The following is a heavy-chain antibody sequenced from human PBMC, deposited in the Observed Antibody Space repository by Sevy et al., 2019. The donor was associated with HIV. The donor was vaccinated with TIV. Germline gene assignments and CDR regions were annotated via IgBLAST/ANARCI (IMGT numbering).Heavy chain of an antibody. CDR1: GGSIRSGRYY. CDR3: ARELSDYGMDV. CDR2: IHIRGTT. V-gene: IGHV4-61*02. Sequence: TLSLTCNVSGGSIRSGRYYWSWIRQPAGKGLEWIGRIHIRGTTNYNPSLKSRITMSVDTSKNQFSLKLSSVTATDTAVYYCARELSDYGMDVWGQGTTVTVSS. J-gene: IGHJ6*02.